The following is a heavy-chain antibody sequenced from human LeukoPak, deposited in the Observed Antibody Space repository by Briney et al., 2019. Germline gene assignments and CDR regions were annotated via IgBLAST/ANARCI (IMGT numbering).Heavy chain of an antibody. J-gene: IGHJ6*03. Sequence: ASVKVSCKASGYTFTSYYMHWVRQAPGQGLEWMGIINPSGGSTSYAQKFQGRVTMTRDTSISTAYMELSSLRSEDTAVYYCARGPSITMVRGGQWYYYMDVWGKGTTVTISS. CDR1: GYTFTSYY. CDR3: ARGPSITMVRGGQWYYYMDV. CDR2: INPSGGST. V-gene: IGHV1-46*01. D-gene: IGHD3-10*01.